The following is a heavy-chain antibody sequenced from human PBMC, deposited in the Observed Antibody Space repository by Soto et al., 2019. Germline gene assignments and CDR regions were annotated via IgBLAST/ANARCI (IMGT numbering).Heavy chain of an antibody. CDR3: ARGAGGGSGSYYNVIPDY. CDR2: IYYSGST. J-gene: IGHJ4*02. D-gene: IGHD3-10*01. CDR1: GGSISSYY. V-gene: IGHV4-59*01. Sequence: SETLSLTCTVSGGSISSYYWSWIRQPPGKGLEWIGYIYYSGSTNYNPSLKSRVTISVDTSKNQFSLKLSSVTAADTAVYYCARGAGGGSGSYYNVIPDYWGQGTLVTVSS.